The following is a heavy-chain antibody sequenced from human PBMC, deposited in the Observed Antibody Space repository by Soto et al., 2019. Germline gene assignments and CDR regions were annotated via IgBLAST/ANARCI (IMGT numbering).Heavy chain of an antibody. D-gene: IGHD3-16*01. Sequence: SETLALTCAVYGGSFSCYYWGGIRQRPGKGLELIGEINHNGSTNYNPSLKSRVTISVGTSKNQFSPKLCSVTAADTAVYYCASLGGYGYDWLDPWGQRTPVPVSS. CDR1: GGSFSCYY. J-gene: IGHJ5*02. CDR2: INHNGST. CDR3: ASLGGYGYDWLDP. V-gene: IGHV4-34*01.